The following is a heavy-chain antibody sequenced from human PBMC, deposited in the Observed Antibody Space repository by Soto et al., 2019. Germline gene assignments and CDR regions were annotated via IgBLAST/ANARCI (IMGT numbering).Heavy chain of an antibody. CDR2: IKSKTDGGTT. D-gene: IGHD6-19*01. CDR1: GFTFSNAW. CDR3: TTGYSSGWYSGPPDY. V-gene: IGHV3-15*01. J-gene: IGHJ4*02. Sequence: GGSLRLSCAASGFTFSNAWMSWVRQAPGKGLEWVGRIKSKTDGGTTDYAAPVKGRFTISRDDSKNTLYLQMNSLKTEDTAVYYCTTGYSSGWYSGPPDYWGQGTLVTVSS.